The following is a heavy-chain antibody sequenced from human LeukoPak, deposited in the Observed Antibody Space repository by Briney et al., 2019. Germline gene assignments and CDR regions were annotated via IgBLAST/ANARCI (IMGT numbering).Heavy chain of an antibody. CDR1: GGSISSSSYY. V-gene: IGHV4-39*07. CDR3: ARDYYYGSGRYFWYYYYMDV. CDR2: IYYSGST. Sequence: SETLSVTCTVSGGSISSSSYYWGWIRQPPGKGLEWIGSIYYSGSTYYNPSLKSRVTISVDTSKNQFSLKLSSVTAADTAVYYCARDYYYGSGRYFWYYYYMDVWGKGTTVTVSS. J-gene: IGHJ6*03. D-gene: IGHD3-10*01.